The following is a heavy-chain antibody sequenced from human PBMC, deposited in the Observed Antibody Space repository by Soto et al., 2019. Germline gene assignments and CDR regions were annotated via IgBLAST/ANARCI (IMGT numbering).Heavy chain of an antibody. CDR3: ARHVGLGSYADWYFDI. D-gene: IGHD3-10*01. Sequence: SETLSLTCSASGGSINSNNYYWGWIRQPPGKGLEWIGSIYYSGYTYYNPSLKSRITTSLDASRNQVSLKLSSVTAADTAVYYCARHVGLGSYADWYFDIWGRGTLVTVSS. CDR1: GGSINSNNYY. CDR2: IYYSGYT. V-gene: IGHV4-39*01. J-gene: IGHJ2*01.